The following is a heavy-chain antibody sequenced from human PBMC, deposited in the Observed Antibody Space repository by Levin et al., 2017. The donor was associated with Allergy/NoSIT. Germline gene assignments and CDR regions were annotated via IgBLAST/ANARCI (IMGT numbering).Heavy chain of an antibody. J-gene: IGHJ4*02. CDR2: IYSGDNT. V-gene: IGHV3-66*01. CDR3: ARDRITMVRGVLRNYLDY. CDR1: GFTVSSNY. D-gene: IGHD3-10*01. Sequence: GGSLRLSCAASGFTVSSNYMSWVRQAPGKGLEWVSVIYSGDNTNYADSVKGRFTISTDTSKNTLYLQMNSLRAEDTAVYYCARDRITMVRGVLRNYLDYWGQGTLVTVSS.